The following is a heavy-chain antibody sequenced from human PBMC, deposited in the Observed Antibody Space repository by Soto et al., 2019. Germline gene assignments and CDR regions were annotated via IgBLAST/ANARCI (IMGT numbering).Heavy chain of an antibody. CDR3: ARELDDYGDYAVDY. D-gene: IGHD4-17*01. Sequence: ASVKVSCKASGYTFTSYGISWVRQAPGQGLEWMGWIGAYNGNTNYAQKLQGRVTMTTDTSTSTAYMELRSLRSDDTAVYYCARELDDYGDYAVDYWGQGTLVTVSS. V-gene: IGHV1-18*01. J-gene: IGHJ4*02. CDR2: IGAYNGNT. CDR1: GYTFTSYG.